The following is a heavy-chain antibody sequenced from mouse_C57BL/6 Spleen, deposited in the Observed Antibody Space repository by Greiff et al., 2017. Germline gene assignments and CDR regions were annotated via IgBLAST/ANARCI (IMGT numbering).Heavy chain of an antibody. V-gene: IGHV1-82*01. J-gene: IGHJ2*01. Sequence: QVQLQQSGPELVKPGASVKISCKASGYAFSSSWMNWVKQRPGKGLEWIGRIYPGDGDTNYNGKFKGKATLTADKSSSTAYMQLSSLTSEDSAVYFCARHFFFDYWGQGTTLTVSS. CDR3: ARHFFFDY. CDR2: IYPGDGDT. CDR1: GYAFSSSW.